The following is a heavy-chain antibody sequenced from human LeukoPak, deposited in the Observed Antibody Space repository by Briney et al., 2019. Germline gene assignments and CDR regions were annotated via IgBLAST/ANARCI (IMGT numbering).Heavy chain of an antibody. Sequence: PGGSLRLSCAASGFTFSSYGMHWVRQAPGKGLEWVAVISYDGSNKYYADSVKGRFTISRDNSKNTLYLQMNSLRAEDTAVYYCAKGSGYSYGYFDYWGRGTLVTVSS. J-gene: IGHJ4*02. CDR1: GFTFSSYG. CDR2: ISYDGSNK. CDR3: AKGSGYSYGYFDY. V-gene: IGHV3-30*18. D-gene: IGHD5-18*01.